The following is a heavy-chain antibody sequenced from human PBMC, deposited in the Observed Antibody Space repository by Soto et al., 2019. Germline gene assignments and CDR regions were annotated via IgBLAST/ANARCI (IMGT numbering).Heavy chain of an antibody. CDR1: GDTFSNHT. V-gene: IGHV1-69*04. J-gene: IGHJ6*03. Sequence: QVQLVQSGAEVKKPGSSVKVSCKASGDTFSNHTISWVRQAPGQGLEWMGRIITSLGVANYAQKFQGRVTITADKSTNTAYIGLSSLRSADTAVYYCARVAEMGTVTEGYYYYMDVWGKGTTVTVSS. CDR3: ARVAEMGTVTEGYYYYMDV. D-gene: IGHD4-17*01. CDR2: IITSLGVA.